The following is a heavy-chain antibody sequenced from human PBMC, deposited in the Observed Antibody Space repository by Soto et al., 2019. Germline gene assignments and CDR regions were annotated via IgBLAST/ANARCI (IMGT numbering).Heavy chain of an antibody. D-gene: IGHD3-22*01. CDR2: IWFDGSNK. Sequence: GGSLRLSCAASGFTFSSYGMHWVRQAPGKGLEWVAVIWFDGSNKFYADSVKGRFTISRDNSKNTVSLQMNSLRDEDTAVYYCTTDSYFTLKVVRFDYWGLGTLVTVSS. J-gene: IGHJ4*01. V-gene: IGHV3-33*01. CDR3: TTDSYFTLKVVRFDY. CDR1: GFTFSSYG.